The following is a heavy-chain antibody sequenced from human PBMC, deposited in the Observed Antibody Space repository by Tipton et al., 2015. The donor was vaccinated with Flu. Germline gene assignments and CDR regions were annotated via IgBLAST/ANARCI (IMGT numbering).Heavy chain of an antibody. V-gene: IGHV3-53*01. D-gene: IGHD3-16*01. CDR3: TTFWYSYAQIFDY. J-gene: IGHJ4*02. CDR1: GFTVSSNY. CDR2: IYSGGST. Sequence: SLRLSCAASGFTVSSNYMSWVRQAPGKGLEWISVIYSGGSTYFADSVKGRFTISRDNSKNTLYLQMNSLRVEDTAVYYCTTFWYSYAQIFDYWGQGTLVTVSS.